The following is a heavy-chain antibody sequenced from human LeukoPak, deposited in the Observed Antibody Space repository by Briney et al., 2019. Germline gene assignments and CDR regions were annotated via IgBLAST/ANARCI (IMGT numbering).Heavy chain of an antibody. CDR3: ARLPPPSGSYPPEDY. J-gene: IGHJ4*02. CDR1: GGSISSYY. Sequence: SETLSLTCTVSGGSISSYYWSWIRQPPGKGLEWIGYIYYSGSTNYNPSLKSRVTISVDTSKNQFSLKLSSVTAADTAVYYCARLPPPSGSYPPEDYWGQGTLVTVSS. CDR2: IYYSGST. V-gene: IGHV4-59*08. D-gene: IGHD1-26*01.